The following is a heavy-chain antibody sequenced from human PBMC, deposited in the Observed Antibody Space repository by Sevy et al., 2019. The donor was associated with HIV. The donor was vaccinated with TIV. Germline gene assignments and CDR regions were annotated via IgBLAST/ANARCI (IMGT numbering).Heavy chain of an antibody. J-gene: IGHJ4*02. V-gene: IGHV3-48*02. CDR1: GFTFSSYS. CDR2: ISSSSTI. Sequence: GGSLRLSCAASGFTFSSYSMNWVRQAPGKGLEWVSYISSSSTIYYADSVKGRFTISRDNAKNSLYLQMNSLRDEDTAVYYCARDYYDSSGYYYQAEYYFDYWGQGTLVTVSS. CDR3: ARDYYDSSGYYYQAEYYFDY. D-gene: IGHD3-22*01.